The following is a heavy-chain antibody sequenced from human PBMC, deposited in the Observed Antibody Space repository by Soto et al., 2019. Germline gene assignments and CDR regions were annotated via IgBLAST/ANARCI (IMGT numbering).Heavy chain of an antibody. CDR1: GFTFSSYS. CDR3: ARDKRSKDGYSYGWERLPTRGWFDP. J-gene: IGHJ5*02. V-gene: IGHV3-21*01. CDR2: ISSSSSYI. Sequence: EVQLVESGGGLVKPGGSLRLSCAASGFTFSSYSMNWVRQAPGKGLEWVSSISSSSSYIYYADSVKGRFTISRDNAKNSLYLQMNSLRAEDTAVYYCARDKRSKDGYSYGWERLPTRGWFDPWGQGTLVTVSS. D-gene: IGHD5-18*01.